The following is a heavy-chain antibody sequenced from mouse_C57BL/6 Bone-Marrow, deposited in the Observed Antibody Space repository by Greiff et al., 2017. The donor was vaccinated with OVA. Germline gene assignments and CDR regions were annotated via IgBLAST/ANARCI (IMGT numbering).Heavy chain of an antibody. Sequence: EVQLQQSGPELVKPGASVKIPCKASGYTFTDYNMDWVKQSPGKSLEWIGDINPNNGGTIYNQKFKGKATLTVDKSSSTAYMELRSLTSEDTAVYYCARKSSNFYAMDYWGQGTTVTVSS. J-gene: IGHJ4*01. D-gene: IGHD2-5*01. CDR2: INPNNGGT. CDR3: ARKSSNFYAMDY. CDR1: GYTFTDYN. V-gene: IGHV1-18*01.